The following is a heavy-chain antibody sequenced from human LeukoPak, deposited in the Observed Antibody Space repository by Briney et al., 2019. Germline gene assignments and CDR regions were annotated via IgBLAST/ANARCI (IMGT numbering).Heavy chain of an antibody. CDR3: ARHVLWSTGGYYFDY. J-gene: IGHJ4*02. V-gene: IGHV4-59*08. CDR2: IYYSGST. D-gene: IGHD1-1*01. CDR1: GGSISSYY. Sequence: SETLSLTCTVSGGSISSYYWSWIRQPPGKGLEWIGYIYYSGSTNYNPSLKSRVTISVDTSKNQFSLKLSSVTAADTAVYYCARHVLWSTGGYYFDYWGQGTLVTVSS.